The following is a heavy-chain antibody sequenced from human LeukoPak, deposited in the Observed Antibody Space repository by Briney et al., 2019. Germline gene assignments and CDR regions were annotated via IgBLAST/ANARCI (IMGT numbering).Heavy chain of an antibody. D-gene: IGHD6-19*01. Sequence: GGSLRLSCAASGFTFSSYGMSWVRQAPGKGLEWVSATTSSSGSTYYADSVKGRFTISRDNAKNTLYLQMNSLRAEDTGVYYCAKDLSSGSRRAYWGQGTLVTVSS. CDR1: GFTFSSYG. J-gene: IGHJ4*02. V-gene: IGHV3-23*01. CDR3: AKDLSSGSRRAY. CDR2: TTSSSGST.